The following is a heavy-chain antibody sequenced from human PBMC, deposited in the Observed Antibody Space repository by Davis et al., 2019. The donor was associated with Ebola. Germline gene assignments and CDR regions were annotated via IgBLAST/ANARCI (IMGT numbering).Heavy chain of an antibody. CDR3: ARDSGRTMIVDY. CDR1: GFTFSSYG. V-gene: IGHV3-33*01. CDR2: IWYDGSNK. D-gene: IGHD3-22*01. Sequence: PGGSLRLSCAASGFTFSSYGMHWVRQAPGKGLEWVAVIWYDGSNKYYADSVKGRFTISRDNSKNTLYLQMNSLRAEDTAVYYCARDSGRTMIVDYWGQGTLVTVSS. J-gene: IGHJ4*02.